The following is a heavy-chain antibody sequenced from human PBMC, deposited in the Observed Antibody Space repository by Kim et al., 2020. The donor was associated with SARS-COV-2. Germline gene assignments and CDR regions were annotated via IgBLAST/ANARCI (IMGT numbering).Heavy chain of an antibody. Sequence: GGSLRLSCAASGFTFSSYGMHWVRQAPGKGLEWVAVIWYDGSNKYYADSVKGRFTISRDNSKNTLYLQMNSLRAEDTAVYYCARGYYYDSSGYYYGAPFDYWGQGTLVTVSS. CDR1: GFTFSSYG. CDR3: ARGYYYDSSGYYYGAPFDY. D-gene: IGHD3-22*01. J-gene: IGHJ4*02. V-gene: IGHV3-33*01. CDR2: IWYDGSNK.